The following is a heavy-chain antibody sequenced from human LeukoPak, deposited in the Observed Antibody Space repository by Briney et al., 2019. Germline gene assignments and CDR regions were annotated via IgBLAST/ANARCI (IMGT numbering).Heavy chain of an antibody. CDR3: AREPRGYYYMDV. CDR2: INPNSGGT. CDR1: GYTFTGYY. Sequence: ASVKVSCKASGYTFTGYYMHWVRQAPGQGLEWMGWINPNSGGTNYAQKFQGGVTMTRDTSISTAYMELSRLRSDDTAVYYCAREPRGYYYMDVWGKGTTVTVSS. V-gene: IGHV1-2*02. J-gene: IGHJ6*03.